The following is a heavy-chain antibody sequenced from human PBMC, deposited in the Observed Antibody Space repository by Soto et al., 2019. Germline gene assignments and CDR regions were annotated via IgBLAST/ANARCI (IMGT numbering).Heavy chain of an antibody. V-gene: IGHV3-53*01. Sequence: EVQLVESGGGLIQPGGSLRLSCAVSGFNVSSNYMTWVRQAPGKGLEWLSIIFNTGNTYYADSVKARLTISRDNSKNTLYFQMNGLRVEDTALYYCARGRMYLDYWGQGSLVTVSS. CDR1: GFNVSSNY. D-gene: IGHD2-15*01. J-gene: IGHJ4*02. CDR2: IFNTGNT. CDR3: ARGRMYLDY.